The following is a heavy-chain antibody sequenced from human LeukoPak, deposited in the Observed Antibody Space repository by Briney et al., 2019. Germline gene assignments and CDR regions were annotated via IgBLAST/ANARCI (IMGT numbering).Heavy chain of an antibody. CDR1: GFTFSSYW. D-gene: IGHD3-10*01. J-gene: IGHJ4*02. CDR2: INSDGSST. CDR3: ATLKKVAFGMNY. Sequence: GGSLRLYCAASGFTFSSYWMHWVRQAPGKGLVWVSRINSDGSSTSYADSVKGRFTISRDNAKNTLYLQMNSLRAEDTAVYYCATLKKVAFGMNYWGQGTLVTVSS. V-gene: IGHV3-74*01.